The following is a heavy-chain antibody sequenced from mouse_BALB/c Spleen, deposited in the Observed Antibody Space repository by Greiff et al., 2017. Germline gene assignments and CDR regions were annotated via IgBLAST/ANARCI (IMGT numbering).Heavy chain of an antibody. Sequence: QVQLKESGAELAKPGASVKMSCKASGYTFTSYWMHWVKQRPGQGLEWIGYINPSTGYTEYNQKFKDKATLTADKSSSTAYMQLSSLTSEDSAVYYCARGGSTMITTGYWGQGTTLTVSS. CDR3: ARGGSTMITTGY. V-gene: IGHV1-7*01. CDR2: INPSTGYT. D-gene: IGHD2-4*01. CDR1: GYTFTSYW. J-gene: IGHJ2*01.